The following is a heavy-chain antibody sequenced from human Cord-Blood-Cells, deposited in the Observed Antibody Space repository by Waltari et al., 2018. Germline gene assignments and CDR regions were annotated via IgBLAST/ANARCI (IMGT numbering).Heavy chain of an antibody. CDR1: GYTFTSYY. CDR3: ARQDWADAFDI. CDR2: SNPSGGST. V-gene: IGHV1-46*01. J-gene: IGHJ3*02. Sequence: QVQLVQSGAEVKKPGASVKVSCKASGYTFTSYYMHWVRQAPGQGLEWMGISNPSGGSTSYAQKFQGRVTMTRDTSISTAYMELSRLRSDDTAVYYCARQDWADAFDIWGQGTMVTDSS. D-gene: IGHD3-9*01.